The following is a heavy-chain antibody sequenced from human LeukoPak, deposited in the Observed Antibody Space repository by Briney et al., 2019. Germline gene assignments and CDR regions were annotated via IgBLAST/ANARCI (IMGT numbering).Heavy chain of an antibody. CDR1: GFTFSNTW. V-gene: IGHV3-15*07. CDR2: VKSEIDGGAT. Sequence: GGSLRLSCAASGFTFSNTWMNWVRLVPGKGLEWVGRVKSEIDGGATDYAAPVQGRFTISRDNSQATLYLQMNSLKTEDTAVYYCTTGGSVIVAGTRAFDIWGQGTMVTVSS. J-gene: IGHJ3*02. CDR3: TTGGSVIVAGTRAFDI. D-gene: IGHD5-12*01.